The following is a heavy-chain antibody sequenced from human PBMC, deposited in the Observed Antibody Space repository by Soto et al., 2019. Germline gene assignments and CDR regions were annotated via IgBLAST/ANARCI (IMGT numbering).Heavy chain of an antibody. CDR3: ARVVAGYCSGGSCYSPPDYYYGMDV. CDR2: ISAYNGNT. Sequence: ASVKVSCKASGYTFTSYGISWVRQAPGQGLEWMGWISAYNGNTNYAQKLQGRVTMTTDTSTSTAYMELRSLRSDDTAVYYCARVVAGYCSGGSCYSPPDYYYGMDVWGQGTTVTV. CDR1: GYTFTSYG. D-gene: IGHD2-15*01. J-gene: IGHJ6*02. V-gene: IGHV1-18*04.